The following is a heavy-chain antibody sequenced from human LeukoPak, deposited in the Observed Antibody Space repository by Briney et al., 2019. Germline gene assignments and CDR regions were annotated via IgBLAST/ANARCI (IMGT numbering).Heavy chain of an antibody. CDR1: GYTFTSCA. Sequence: ASVKVSCKASGYTFTSCAISWVRQAPGQGLEWMGWISAYNGNTNYAQKLQGRVTMTTDTSTSTAYMELRRLRSDDTAVYYCARDRLMITFGGVIVRNRVAFDIWGQGTMVTVSS. V-gene: IGHV1-18*01. J-gene: IGHJ3*02. CDR2: ISAYNGNT. CDR3: ARDRLMITFGGVIVRNRVAFDI. D-gene: IGHD3-16*02.